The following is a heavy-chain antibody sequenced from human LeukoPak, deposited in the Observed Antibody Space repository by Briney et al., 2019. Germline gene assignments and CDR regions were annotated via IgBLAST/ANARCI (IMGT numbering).Heavy chain of an antibody. Sequence: GGSLRLSCAASGLTFSSHWMHWVRQAPGKGLKWVSSISRSGSDAYYADSVKGRITISRDNAKNSLYLQMNSLRAEDTAVYYCARDFPYSSGWNDTPGVGYGMDVWGQGTTVTVSS. CDR3: ARDFPYSSGWNDTPGVGYGMDV. D-gene: IGHD6-19*01. CDR2: ISRSGSDA. J-gene: IGHJ6*02. V-gene: IGHV3-21*01. CDR1: GLTFSSHW.